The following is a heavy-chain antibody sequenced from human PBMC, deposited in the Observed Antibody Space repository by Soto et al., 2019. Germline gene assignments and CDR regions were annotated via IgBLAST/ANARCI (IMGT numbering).Heavy chain of an antibody. J-gene: IGHJ6*02. V-gene: IGHV4-59*01. CDR1: GASITIYY. CDR2: ANYSGST. CDR3: PREGYDFWSGYYMRGHYGMDV. Sequence: SETLSLTCTVSGASITIYYWNWIRQPPGKALEWIGDANYSGSTNYNPSLKSRVTISVDKSKNQFSLKLSSVTAADTAVYYCPREGYDFWSGYYMRGHYGMDVWCQGTTVTV. D-gene: IGHD3-3*01.